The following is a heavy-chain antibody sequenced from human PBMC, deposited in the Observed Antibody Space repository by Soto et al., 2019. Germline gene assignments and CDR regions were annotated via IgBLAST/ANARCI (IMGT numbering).Heavy chain of an antibody. CDR3: VRDLNSPFIGNNRGWFDA. D-gene: IGHD1-1*01. Sequence: PGGSLRLSCEASGLIFRDFWMHWVRQAPGKGLVWVSRIDHDGTSTTYADSVKGRFTISRDNAKNTLYLQMNSLTVDDSAVYYCVRDLNSPFIGNNRGWFDAWVRGA. V-gene: IGHV3-74*01. CDR1: GLIFRDFW. J-gene: IGHJ5*02. CDR2: IDHDGTST.